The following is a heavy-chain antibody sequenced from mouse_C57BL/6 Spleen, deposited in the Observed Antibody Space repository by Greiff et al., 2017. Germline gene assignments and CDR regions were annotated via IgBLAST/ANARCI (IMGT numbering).Heavy chain of an antibody. J-gene: IGHJ1*03. D-gene: IGHD2-5*01. CDR1: GFSLTSYG. CDR3: ARHSYSNYGYFDV. Sequence: QVQLKESGPGLVAPSQSLSITCTVSGFSLTSYGVHWVRQPPGKGLEWLVVIWSDGSTNYNSALKSRLSISKDNSKSQVFLKMNSLQTDDTAMYYWARHSYSNYGYFDVWGTGTTVTVSS. V-gene: IGHV2-6-1*01. CDR2: IWSDGST.